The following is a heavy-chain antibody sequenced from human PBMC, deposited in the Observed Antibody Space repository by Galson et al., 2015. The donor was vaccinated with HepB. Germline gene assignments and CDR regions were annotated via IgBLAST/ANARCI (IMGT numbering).Heavy chain of an antibody. J-gene: IGHJ4*02. D-gene: IGHD5-18*01. V-gene: IGHV5-10-1*01. CDR1: GYSFTSYW. Sequence: QSGAEVKKPGESLRISGKGSGYSFTSYWINWVRQMPGKGLELMGRIDPSDSYTQYSPSFQVHVTIPADKSTNTAYLPWNSLKASDTASYYCARSPKYNYGQTLGYWGQGTLVTVSS. CDR3: ARSPKYNYGQTLGY. CDR2: IDPSDSYT.